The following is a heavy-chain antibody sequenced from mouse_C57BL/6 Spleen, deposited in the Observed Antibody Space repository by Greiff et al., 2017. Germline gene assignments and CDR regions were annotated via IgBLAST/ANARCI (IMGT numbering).Heavy chain of an antibody. J-gene: IGHJ1*03. CDR2: IYPGSGST. D-gene: IGHD1-1*01. CDR3: AREPYYYGSSPGWYFDV. V-gene: IGHV1-55*01. Sequence: QVQLQQPGAELVKPGASVKMSCKASGYTFNSYWITWVKQRPGQGLEWIGDIYPGSGSTNYNEKFQSKATLTVDTSSSTAYMQLSSLTSEASAVYYGAREPYYYGSSPGWYFDVWGTGTTVTVSS. CDR1: GYTFNSYW.